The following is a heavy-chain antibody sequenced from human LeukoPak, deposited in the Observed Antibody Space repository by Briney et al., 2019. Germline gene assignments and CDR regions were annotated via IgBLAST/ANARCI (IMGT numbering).Heavy chain of an antibody. V-gene: IGHV3-23*01. CDR2: ISGSGGST. CDR3: AKGDRAVAGHNYFDY. D-gene: IGHD6-19*01. J-gene: IGHJ4*02. CDR1: GFTFSSYA. Sequence: GESLRLSCAASGFTFSSYAMSWVRQAPGKGLEWVSAISGSGGSTYYADSVKGRFTISRDNSKNTLYLQMNSLRAEDTAVYYRAKGDRAVAGHNYFDYWGQGTLVTVSS.